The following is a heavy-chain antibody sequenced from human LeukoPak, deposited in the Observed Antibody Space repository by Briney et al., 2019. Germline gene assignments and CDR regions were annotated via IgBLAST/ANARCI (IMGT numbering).Heavy chain of an antibody. CDR1: GFTFSDYW. J-gene: IGHJ4*02. D-gene: IGHD4-23*01. Sequence: GGSLRLSCAASGFTFSDYWMSWVRQAPGKGPEWVANIKQDGSEKYYVNSVKGRFTISRDNSKNTLYLQMNSLRAEDTAVYYCANYGGNSVDYWGQGTLVTVSS. V-gene: IGHV3-7*01. CDR2: IKQDGSEK. CDR3: ANYGGNSVDY.